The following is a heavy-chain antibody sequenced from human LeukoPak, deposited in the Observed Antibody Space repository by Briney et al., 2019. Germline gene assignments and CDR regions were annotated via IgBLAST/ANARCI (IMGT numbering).Heavy chain of an antibody. V-gene: IGHV3-21*01. D-gene: IGHD3-10*01. CDR1: GLTFSSYS. Sequence: GGSLRLSCAASGLTFSSYSMNWVRQAPGKGLECVSSISSSSNYIYYAHSVKGRFTISRDNAKNSLYLQMKSLRAEDTAVYYCARVPHAMVRGVIITEFYFDYWGQGTLVTVSS. J-gene: IGHJ4*02. CDR3: ARVPHAMVRGVIITEFYFDY. CDR2: ISSSSNYI.